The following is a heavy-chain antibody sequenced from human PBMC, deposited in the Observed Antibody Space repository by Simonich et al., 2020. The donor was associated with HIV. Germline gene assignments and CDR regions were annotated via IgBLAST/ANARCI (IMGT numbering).Heavy chain of an antibody. D-gene: IGHD6-6*01. CDR3: AKDRYSSSSGSFDY. J-gene: IGHJ4*02. CDR1: GFTFDDYA. V-gene: IGHV3-9*03. Sequence: EVQLVESGGGLVQPGRSLRLSCAASGFTFDDYAMHWVRQAPGKGLKGVSGISWNMGSIGYADSVKGRFTISRDNAKNSLYLQMNSLRAEDMALYYCAKDRYSSSSGSFDYWGQGTLVTVSS. CDR2: ISWNMGSI.